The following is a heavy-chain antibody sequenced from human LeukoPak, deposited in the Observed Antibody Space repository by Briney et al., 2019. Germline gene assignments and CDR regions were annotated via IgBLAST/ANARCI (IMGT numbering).Heavy chain of an antibody. V-gene: IGHV1-69*13. Sequence: ASVKVSCKASGGTFSSYAISWVRQAPGQGLEWKGGIIPIFGTANYAQKFQGRVTITADESTSTAYMELSSLRSEDTAVYYCARGFGELSFDYWGQGTLVTVSS. CDR3: ARGFGELSFDY. CDR2: IIPIFGTA. J-gene: IGHJ4*02. D-gene: IGHD3-10*01. CDR1: GGTFSSYA.